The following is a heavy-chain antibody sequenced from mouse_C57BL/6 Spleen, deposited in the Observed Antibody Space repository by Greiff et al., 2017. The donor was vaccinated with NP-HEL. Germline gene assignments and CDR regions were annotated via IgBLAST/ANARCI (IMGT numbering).Heavy chain of an antibody. D-gene: IGHD1-1*01. CDR1: GFTFSSYA. Sequence: EVQWVESGEGLVKPGGSLKLSCAASGFTFSSYAMSWVRQTPEKRLEWVAYISSGGDYIYYADTVKGRFTISRDNARNTLYLQMSSLKSEDTAMYYCTRDETELTGFAYWGQGTLVTVSA. CDR3: TRDETELTGFAY. J-gene: IGHJ3*01. V-gene: IGHV5-9-1*02. CDR2: ISSGGDYI.